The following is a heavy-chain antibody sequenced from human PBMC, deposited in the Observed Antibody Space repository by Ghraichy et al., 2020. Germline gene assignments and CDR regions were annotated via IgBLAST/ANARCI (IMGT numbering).Heavy chain of an antibody. Sequence: SETLSLTCAVYGVSFSGYYWSWIRQPPGKGLEWIGEINHSGSTNYNPSLKSRVTISVDTSKNQFSLKLSSVTAADTAVYYCARVSYYYGSGSYYKRGYFDYWGQGTLVTVSS. CDR3: ARVSYYYGSGSYYKRGYFDY. D-gene: IGHD3-10*01. V-gene: IGHV4-34*01. CDR2: INHSGST. CDR1: GVSFSGYY. J-gene: IGHJ4*02.